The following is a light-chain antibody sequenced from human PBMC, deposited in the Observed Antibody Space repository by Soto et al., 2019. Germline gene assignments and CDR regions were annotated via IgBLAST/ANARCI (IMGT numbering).Light chain of an antibody. V-gene: IGKV1-12*01. CDR3: QQSNSFPRT. CDR1: QDISSW. Sequence: DIQMTQSPSSVSASVGDRVTITCRASQDISSWLAWYQQKPGKAPKLLIYAASSLESGVPSRFSGSGSGTDFTLTIRRLQPEDFASYHCQQSNSFPRTFGQGTKVEIK. CDR2: AAS. J-gene: IGKJ1*01.